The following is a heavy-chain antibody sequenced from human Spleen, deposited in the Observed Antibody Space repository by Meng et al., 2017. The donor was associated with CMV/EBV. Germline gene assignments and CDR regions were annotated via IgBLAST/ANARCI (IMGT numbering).Heavy chain of an antibody. D-gene: IGHD2-2*01. J-gene: IGHJ4*02. CDR2: INPSSGST. CDR1: VYTFTSNY. Sequence: VYTFTSNYMHWVRQAPGQGLDWMGVINPSSGSTSYAQKFQGRVTLTRDTSTSTVYMELSSLRSEDTAVYYCARTYCSSTSCSTGFDYWGQGTLVTVSS. CDR3: ARTYCSSTSCSTGFDY. V-gene: IGHV1-46*01.